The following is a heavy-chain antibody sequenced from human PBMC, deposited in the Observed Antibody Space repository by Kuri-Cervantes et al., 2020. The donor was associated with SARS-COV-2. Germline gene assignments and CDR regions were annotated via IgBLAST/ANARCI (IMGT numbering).Heavy chain of an antibody. CDR3: ARDAPTDRGAPHDY. CDR1: GYTFTSYG. J-gene: IGHJ4*02. Sequence: AAVKISCNASGYTFTSYGVSWVRQLPGHGLEWMGWISAYNGNTNYAQKLQVRVTMTTDTSTSTAYMELSSLRADDTAVYYCARDAPTDRGAPHDYWGQGTLVTVSS. D-gene: IGHD3-10*01. CDR2: ISAYNGNT. V-gene: IGHV1-18*01.